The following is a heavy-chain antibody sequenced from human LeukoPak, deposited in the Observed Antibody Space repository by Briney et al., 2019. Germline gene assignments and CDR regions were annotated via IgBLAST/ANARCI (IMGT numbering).Heavy chain of an antibody. D-gene: IGHD2-2*02. CDR3: ARDNIVVVPAAIEGYYYYYMDV. V-gene: IGHV4-39*07. Sequence: SETLSLTCTVSGGSISSSSYYWGWIRQPPGKGLEWIGSIYNSGSTYYNPSLKSRVTISVDTSKNQFSLKLSSVTAADTAVYYCARDNIVVVPAAIEGYYYYYMDVWGKGTTVTVSS. J-gene: IGHJ6*03. CDR2: IYNSGST. CDR1: GGSISSSSYY.